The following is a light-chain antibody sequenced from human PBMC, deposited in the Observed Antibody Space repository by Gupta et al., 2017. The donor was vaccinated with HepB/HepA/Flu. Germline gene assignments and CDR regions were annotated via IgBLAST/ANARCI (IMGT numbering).Light chain of an antibody. Sequence: QSVLTQPPSVSAAPGQTVTISCSGSSSNIGKHFLSWYQQHPGTAPKLLIYENNKRPSGIPDRFSASKSGTSATLGITGLQTGDEADYYCGAWDDSRSDEVFGGGTKLTVL. CDR1: SSNIGKHF. V-gene: IGLV1-51*02. J-gene: IGLJ3*02. CDR3: GAWDDSRSDEV. CDR2: ENN.